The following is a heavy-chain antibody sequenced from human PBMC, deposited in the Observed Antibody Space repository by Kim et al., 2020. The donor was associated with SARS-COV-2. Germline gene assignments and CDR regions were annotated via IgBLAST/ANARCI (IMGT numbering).Heavy chain of an antibody. Sequence: NPSLESRVTISVDTTKNQFSLKLTSVTAADTAVYSCARQRSGSGNYGMDVWGQGTTVTVAS. V-gene: IGHV4-39*01. CDR3: ARQRSGSGNYGMDV. J-gene: IGHJ6*02. D-gene: IGHD3-10*01.